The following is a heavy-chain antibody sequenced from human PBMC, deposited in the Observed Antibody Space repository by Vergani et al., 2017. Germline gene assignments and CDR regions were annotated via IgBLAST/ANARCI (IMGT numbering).Heavy chain of an antibody. CDR3: ATYSSGWYYFDY. J-gene: IGHJ4*02. CDR1: GGSFSGYY. Sequence: QVQLQQWGAGLLKPSETLSLTCAVYGGSFSGYYWIWIRQPPGKGLEWIGEINHSGSTSYNPSLKSRVTIAVDTSKNQFSLKLSSVTAADTAVYYCATYSSGWYYFDYWGQGTLVTVSS. V-gene: IGHV4-34*01. CDR2: INHSGST. D-gene: IGHD6-19*01.